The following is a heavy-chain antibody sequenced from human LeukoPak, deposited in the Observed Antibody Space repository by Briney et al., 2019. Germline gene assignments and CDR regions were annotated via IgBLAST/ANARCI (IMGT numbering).Heavy chain of an antibody. V-gene: IGHV3-23*01. CDR2: ISASGTDT. J-gene: IGHJ4*02. D-gene: IGHD3-16*02. CDR3: AKDDDYVWGSYRKEDYFDY. Sequence: PGGSLRLSCTASGLSFSNYAMTWVRQAPGKGLEWASVISASGTDTYYADSVKGRFTISRDNSQNTLYLHMNSLRAEDTAVYYCAKDDDYVWGSYRKEDYFDYWGQGTLVTVSS. CDR1: GLSFSNYA.